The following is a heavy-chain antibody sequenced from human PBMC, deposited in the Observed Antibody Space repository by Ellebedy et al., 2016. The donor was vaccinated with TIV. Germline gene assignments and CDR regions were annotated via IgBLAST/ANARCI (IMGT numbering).Heavy chain of an antibody. CDR1: GSSISTYY. J-gene: IGHJ5*02. D-gene: IGHD3-10*01. V-gene: IGHV4-59*08. Sequence: MPSETLSLTCTVSGSSISTYYWSWIRQPPGKGLEWIGYIYYSGSTHYNPSLKSRVTISVDTSKNQFSLKLRSVTAADTAVYYCARHIRITMVRGVITNWFDPWGQGTLVSVSS. CDR2: IYYSGST. CDR3: ARHIRITMVRGVITNWFDP.